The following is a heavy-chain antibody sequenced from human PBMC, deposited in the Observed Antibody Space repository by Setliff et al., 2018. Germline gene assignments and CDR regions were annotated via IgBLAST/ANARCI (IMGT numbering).Heavy chain of an antibody. Sequence: ASVKVSCKASGGTFRTDGFSWVRQAPGQGLEWMGRIIPVFGTAKYAQKFQGRVAMTTDTSTSTAYMELRSLRSDDSAVYYCERLVRHCTRISCQRTSEADLWGQGTQVTVSS. J-gene: IGHJ5*02. D-gene: IGHD2-15*01. CDR3: ERLVRHCTRISCQRTSEADL. V-gene: IGHV1-69*05. CDR2: IIPVFGTA. CDR1: GGTFRTDG.